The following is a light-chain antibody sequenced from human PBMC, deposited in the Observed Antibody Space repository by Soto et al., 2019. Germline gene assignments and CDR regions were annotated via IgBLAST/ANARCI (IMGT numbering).Light chain of an antibody. J-gene: IGKJ1*01. V-gene: IGKV3-15*01. CDR1: QSVSSN. CDR3: QQYNNWPRT. Sequence: EIVLTQSPATLSLSPGERANISCRASQSVSSNLAWYQQKPGRAPRLLIYGASTRATGVPARFSGSGSGTEFTLTISSLQSEDFVVYYCQQYNNWPRTFGQGTKVDI. CDR2: GAS.